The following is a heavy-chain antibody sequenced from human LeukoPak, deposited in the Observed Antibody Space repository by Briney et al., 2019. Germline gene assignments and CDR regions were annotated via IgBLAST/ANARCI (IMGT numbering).Heavy chain of an antibody. V-gene: IGHV4-38-2*01. J-gene: IGHJ4*02. Sequence: PSETLSLTCAVSGYSISSGYYWGWIWQPPRKGLEWIGSIYHSGSTYYNPSLKGRVTISVDTSKNQFSLKLSSVTAADTAVYYCARAVTNIDYWGQGTLVTVSS. CDR1: GYSISSGYY. CDR3: ARAVTNIDY. CDR2: IYHSGST. D-gene: IGHD4-17*01.